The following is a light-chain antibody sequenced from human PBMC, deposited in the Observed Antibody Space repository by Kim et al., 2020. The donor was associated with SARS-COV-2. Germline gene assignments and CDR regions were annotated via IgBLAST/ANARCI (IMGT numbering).Light chain of an antibody. CDR2: AAS. CDR1: QDLTNY. V-gene: IGKV1-27*01. J-gene: IGKJ4*01. Sequence: DIQMTQSPSSLSASVGDRVTITCRASQDLTNYLAWYQQKPGKVPKLLIYAASTLQSGVPSRFSGSGSGTDFTLTITSLQPEDVGSYYCQKYNSAPLTFGGGTKVDIK. CDR3: QKYNSAPLT.